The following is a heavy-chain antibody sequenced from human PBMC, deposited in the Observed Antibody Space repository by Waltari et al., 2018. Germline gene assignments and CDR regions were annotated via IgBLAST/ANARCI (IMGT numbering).Heavy chain of an antibody. V-gene: IGHV2-5*01. J-gene: IGHJ5*02. CDR1: GFPPRTSCIG. CDR2: IYWNDDK. CDR3: AHKKESSSWYHQNWFDP. D-gene: IGHD6-13*01. Sequence: NTFKEAGPSPVKPNPTLPATCTFPGFPPRTSCIGVGWIRQPPGKALEWLALIYWNDDKRYSPSLKSRLTITKDTSKNQVVLTMTNMDPVDTATYYCAHKKESSSWYHQNWFDPWGQGTLVTVSS.